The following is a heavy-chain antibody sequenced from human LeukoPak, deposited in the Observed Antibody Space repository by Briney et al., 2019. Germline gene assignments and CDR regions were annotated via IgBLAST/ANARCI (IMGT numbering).Heavy chain of an antibody. D-gene: IGHD3-9*01. CDR2: IYYSGST. V-gene: IGHV4-59*01. J-gene: IGHJ6*03. CDR3: ARGYYDILTGPEGDYYYMDV. Sequence: PSETLSLTCTVSGGSISSYYWSWIRQPPGKGLEWIGYIYYSGSTNYNPSLKSRVTISVDTSKNQFSLKLSSVTAADTAVYYCARGYYDILTGPEGDYYYMDVWGKGTTVTISS. CDR1: GGSISSYY.